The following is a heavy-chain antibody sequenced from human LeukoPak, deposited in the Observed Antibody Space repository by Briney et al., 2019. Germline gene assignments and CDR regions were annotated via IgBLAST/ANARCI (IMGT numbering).Heavy chain of an antibody. V-gene: IGHV3-21*01. CDR2: ITSSSSYT. Sequence: PGGSLRLSCAAPGITFSNYNMNWVRQAPGKGLEWISSITSSSSYTFYADSVKGRFTISRDNAKNSLYLQMNSLRAEDTAVYYCARDDVPRFWSGYYYMDVWGKGTTVTVSS. J-gene: IGHJ6*03. CDR3: ARDDVPRFWSGYYYMDV. D-gene: IGHD3-3*01. CDR1: GITFSNYN.